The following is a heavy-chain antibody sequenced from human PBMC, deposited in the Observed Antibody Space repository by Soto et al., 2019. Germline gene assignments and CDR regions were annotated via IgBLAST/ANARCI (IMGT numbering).Heavy chain of an antibody. CDR3: ARGLGYCSSTSCYVSVPSDNWFDP. J-gene: IGHJ5*02. Sequence: GASVKVSCKASGGTFSSYAISWVRQAPGQGLEWMGGIIPIFGTANYAQKFQGRVTITADESTSTAYMELSSLRSEDTAVYYCARGLGYCSSTSCYVSVPSDNWFDPWGQGTLVTVSS. V-gene: IGHV1-69*13. D-gene: IGHD2-2*01. CDR1: GGTFSSYA. CDR2: IIPIFGTA.